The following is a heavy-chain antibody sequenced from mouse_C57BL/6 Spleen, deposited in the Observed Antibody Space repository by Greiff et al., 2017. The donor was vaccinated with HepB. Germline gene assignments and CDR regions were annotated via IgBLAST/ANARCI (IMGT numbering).Heavy chain of an antibody. J-gene: IGHJ1*03. Sequence: QVQLQQPGAELVMPGASVKLSCKASGYTFTSYWMHWVKQRPGQGLEWIGEIDPSDSYTNYNQKFKGKSTLTVDKSSSTAYMQLSSLTSEDSAVYYCARPYYYGSSYWYFDVWGTGTTVTVSS. CDR3: ARPYYYGSSYWYFDV. D-gene: IGHD1-1*01. V-gene: IGHV1-69*01. CDR1: GYTFTSYW. CDR2: IDPSDSYT.